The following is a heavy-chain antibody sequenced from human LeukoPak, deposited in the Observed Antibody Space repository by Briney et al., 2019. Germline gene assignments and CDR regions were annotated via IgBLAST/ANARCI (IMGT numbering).Heavy chain of an antibody. J-gene: IGHJ4*02. CDR3: GKGNLKVTTNRGLVRGGRHFDS. CDR1: GGSFSGYY. D-gene: IGHD3-10*01. CDR2: IKHNGDT. V-gene: IGHV4-34*01. Sequence: PSETLSLTCAVYGGSFSGYYWSWLRQPPGKGLEWIGEIKHNGDTNHNPSLKSRVTISEDTSKNQFSLKLTSVTAADTAVYYCGKGNLKVTTNRGLVRGGRHFDSWGQGTLVTVSS.